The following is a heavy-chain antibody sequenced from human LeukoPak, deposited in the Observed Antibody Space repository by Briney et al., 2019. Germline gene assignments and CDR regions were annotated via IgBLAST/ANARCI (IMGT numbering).Heavy chain of an antibody. CDR3: ARPAPSYSSGWRDNQRFDY. J-gene: IGHJ4*02. CDR1: GFTFSSYW. V-gene: IGHV3-7*01. Sequence: GGSLRLSCAASGFTFSSYWMSWVRQAPGKGLEWVANIKQDGSEKYYVDSVKGRFTISRGNAKNSLYLQMNSLRAEDTAVYYCARPAPSYSSGWRDNQRFDYWGQGTLVTVSS. CDR2: IKQDGSEK. D-gene: IGHD6-19*01.